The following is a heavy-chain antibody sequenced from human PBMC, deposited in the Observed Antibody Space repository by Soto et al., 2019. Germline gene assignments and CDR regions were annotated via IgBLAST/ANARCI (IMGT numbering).Heavy chain of an antibody. CDR2: ITSSSGHI. D-gene: IGHD3-10*01. J-gene: IGHJ4*02. CDR1: GFTLTTYT. V-gene: IGHV3-21*02. CDR3: AKDLGYDGSGIEI. Sequence: EVQLVESGGGLVKPGGSLRLSCEASGFTLTTYTMNWVRQASGKGLEWVSSITSSSGHIYYADSVEGRFTISRDNARNSLYLQMNSLRAEDTAVYYCAKDLGYDGSGIEIWGQGTLVTVSP.